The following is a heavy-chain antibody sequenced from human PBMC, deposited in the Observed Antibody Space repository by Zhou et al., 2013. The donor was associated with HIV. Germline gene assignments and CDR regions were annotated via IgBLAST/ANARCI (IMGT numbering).Heavy chain of an antibody. V-gene: IGHV1-69*13. D-gene: IGHD7-27*01. CDR1: GGSLSNSA. Sequence: QIQLVQSGAEVKKPGSSVKVSCKASGGSLSNSAISWVRQAPGEGPEWMGGIIPMVGSPNYAQRFLGRLTISADASGSSASMELRSLTSEDTAVYYCARDHGLGLYYYFYMAVWGEGTSVTVSS. CDR3: ARDHGLGLYYYFYMAV. CDR2: IIPMVGSP. J-gene: IGHJ6*03.